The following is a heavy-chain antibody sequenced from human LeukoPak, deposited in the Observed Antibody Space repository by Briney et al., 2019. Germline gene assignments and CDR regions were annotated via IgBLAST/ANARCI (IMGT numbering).Heavy chain of an antibody. CDR3: ARDLKRTVGATTASDY. D-gene: IGHD1-26*01. V-gene: IGHV1-18*01. CDR2: ISAHNGDT. CDR1: GYTFTSYG. J-gene: IGHJ4*02. Sequence: GASVKVSCKASGYTFTSYGISWVRQAPGQGLEWMGWISAHNGDTNYAQKFQGRVSMTTDTSTSTGYMELRSLTSDDTAVYYCARDLKRTVGATTASDYWGQGTLVTASS.